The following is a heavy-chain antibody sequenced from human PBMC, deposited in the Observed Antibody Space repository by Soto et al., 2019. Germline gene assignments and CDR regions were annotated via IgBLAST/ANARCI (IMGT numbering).Heavy chain of an antibody. CDR2: IVVGSGNT. CDR1: GFTFTSSA. Sequence: QMQLVQSGPEVKKPGTSVKVSCKASGFTFTSSAVQWVRQARGQRLEWIGWIVVGSGNTNYARNFQERVNITRDMSTSKAYMELSSMRSEDTAVYYCAADLGGLDLNVATSPDAFDIWGQGTMVTVSS. CDR3: AADLGGLDLNVATSPDAFDI. J-gene: IGHJ3*02. V-gene: IGHV1-58*01. D-gene: IGHD5-12*01.